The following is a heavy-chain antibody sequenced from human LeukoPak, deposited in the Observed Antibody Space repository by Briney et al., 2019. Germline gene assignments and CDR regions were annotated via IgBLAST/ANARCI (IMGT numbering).Heavy chain of an antibody. V-gene: IGHV3-7*01. CDR3: ARWGYCTGGSCYRYDQ. D-gene: IGHD2-15*01. CDR1: GFTHSSYW. CDR2: IKQDGSEK. J-gene: IGHJ4*02. Sequence: GGSLRLSCAASGFTHSSYWMSWVRQAPGKGLEWVANIKQDGSEKYYVDSVRGRFTISRDNAKNSLDLQMNSLRAEDTAVYYCARWGYCTGGSCYRYDQWGQGPLVTVSS.